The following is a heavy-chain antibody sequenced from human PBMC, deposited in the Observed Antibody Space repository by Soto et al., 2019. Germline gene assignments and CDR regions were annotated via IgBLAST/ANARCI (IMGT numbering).Heavy chain of an antibody. D-gene: IGHD5-12*01. V-gene: IGHV6-1*01. CDR3: AKGDNLGPKTGYAFDP. Sequence: SQTLSLPCAISVDIVSSNTASWNCIRQPPSRGLEWLGRTYFRSKWYNDYAVSVKSRIIINPDTSNNQFSLQLNSVTPEDTAVYFCAKGDNLGPKTGYAFDPWGQGIMVTVSS. CDR1: VDIVSSNTAS. J-gene: IGHJ5*02. CDR2: TYFRSKWYN.